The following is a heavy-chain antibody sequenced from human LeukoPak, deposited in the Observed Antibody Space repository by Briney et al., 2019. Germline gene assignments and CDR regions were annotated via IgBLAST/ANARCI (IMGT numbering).Heavy chain of an antibody. Sequence: GGSLRLPCATSGFTVNNNYMSWVRLAPGKGLEWVSVIDGAGAGITYYIDSVKGRFTISRDNSRNTVYLQMNSLRAEDTAVYYCARELGDWGQGTLVTVSS. CDR2: IDGAGAGIT. CDR1: GFTVNNNY. CDR3: ARELGD. V-gene: IGHV3-53*01. J-gene: IGHJ4*02.